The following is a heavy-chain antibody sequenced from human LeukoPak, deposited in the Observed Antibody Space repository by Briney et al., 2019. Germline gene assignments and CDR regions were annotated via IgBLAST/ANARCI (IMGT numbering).Heavy chain of an antibody. D-gene: IGHD6-25*01. J-gene: IGHJ5*02. CDR1: GGSISSSSYY. CDR3: ARDTSGYDIWFDP. Sequence: SETLSLTCTVSGGSISSSSYYWGWIRQPPGKGLEWIGNIYYSGSTYYNPSLKSRVTISVDTSKNQFSLKLSSETAADTAVYYCARDTSGYDIWFDPWGQGTLVTVSS. V-gene: IGHV4-39*07. CDR2: IYYSGST.